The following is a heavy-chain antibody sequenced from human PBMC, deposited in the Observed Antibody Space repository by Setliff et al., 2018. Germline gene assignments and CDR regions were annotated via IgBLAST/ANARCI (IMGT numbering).Heavy chain of an antibody. J-gene: IGHJ4*02. D-gene: IGHD3-10*01. CDR1: GLSYTNDW. V-gene: IGHV3-7*01. Sequence: PGGSLRLSCTASGLSYTNDWVSWVRQAPGKGLEWLASINPHGSEKYYADSVKGRFTISRDNAKNSLSLQMNNLRTEDTAVYYCFGAGTCSYWGQGTLVTVPS. CDR3: FGAGTCSY. CDR2: INPHGSEK.